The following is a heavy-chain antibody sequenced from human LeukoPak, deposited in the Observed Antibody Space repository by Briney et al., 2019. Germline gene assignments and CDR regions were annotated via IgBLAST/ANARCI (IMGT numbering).Heavy chain of an antibody. Sequence: PGGSLRLSCAASGFTFSRYAMHWVRQAPGKGLEWVAIISYDGSSKYYADSVKGRFTISRDNSKNTLYLQMNSLRAEDTAVYYCVRDNPPDCSSTSCYKGFYYYYMDVWGKGTTVTVSS. CDR2: ISYDGSSK. CDR1: GFTFSRYA. V-gene: IGHV3-30-3*01. J-gene: IGHJ6*03. CDR3: VRDNPPDCSSTSCYKGFYYYYMDV. D-gene: IGHD2-2*02.